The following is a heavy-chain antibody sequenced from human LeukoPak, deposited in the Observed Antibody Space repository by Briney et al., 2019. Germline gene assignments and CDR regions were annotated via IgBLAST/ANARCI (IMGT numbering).Heavy chain of an antibody. V-gene: IGHV3-66*01. J-gene: IGHJ4*02. CDR1: GFTVSSNY. D-gene: IGHD4-17*01. CDR3: ARSSRSSIATVTIYFDY. CDR2: IYSGGST. Sequence: GGSLRLSCAASGFTVSSNYMSWVRQAPGKGLEWVSVIYSGGSTYYADSVKGRFTISRDNSKNTLYLQMISLRAEDTAVYYCARSSRSSIATVTIYFDYWGQGILVTVSS.